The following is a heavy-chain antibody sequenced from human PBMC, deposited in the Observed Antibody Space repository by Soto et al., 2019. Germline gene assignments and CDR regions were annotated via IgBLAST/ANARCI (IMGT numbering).Heavy chain of an antibody. CDR2: FSAHNGNT. CDR1: GYTFTSYG. D-gene: IGHD1-1*01. V-gene: IGHV1-18*01. Sequence: QVHLVQSGAEVKKPGASVKVSCKGSGYTFTSYGITWVRQAPGQGLEWMGWFSAHNGNTDYAQKLQGRVTVTRDTSTSTAYMELSSLRSDDTAVYYCARGRYGDYWGQGALVTVSS. CDR3: ARGRYGDY. J-gene: IGHJ4*02.